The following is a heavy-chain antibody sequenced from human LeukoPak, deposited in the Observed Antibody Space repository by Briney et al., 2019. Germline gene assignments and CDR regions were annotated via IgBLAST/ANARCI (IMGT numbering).Heavy chain of an antibody. J-gene: IGHJ4*02. CDR1: GFTFSSYG. CDR3: SKDPQKWESYFDY. CDR2: IRHDGSNK. V-gene: IGHV3-30*02. D-gene: IGHD1-26*01. Sequence: GGSLRHSCAASGFTFSSYGMHWVRHAPGKGLEWVAFIRHDGSNKYYADSVKGRFTISRDNSKNTLYLQVLSLRAEDTAVYYCSKDPQKWESYFDYWGQGTLVTVSS.